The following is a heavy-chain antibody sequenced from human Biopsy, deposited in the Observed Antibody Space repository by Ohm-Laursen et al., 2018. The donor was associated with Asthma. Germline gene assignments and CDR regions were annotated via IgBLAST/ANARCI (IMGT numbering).Heavy chain of an antibody. CDR1: GGTFSTFG. CDR2: IIPFYGTA. J-gene: IGHJ6*02. D-gene: IGHD6-19*01. CDR3: ARCQVGYSSGWSLLLKKIYYSGMDV. V-gene: IGHV1-69*13. Sequence: VKISCKASGGTFSTFGISWVRQAPGQGLEWMGRIIPFYGTATYAQNFQGRLTLTADESTSTAYMEVTSLRSEDTAIYYCARCQVGYSSGWSLLLKKIYYSGMDVWGQGTAVTVSS.